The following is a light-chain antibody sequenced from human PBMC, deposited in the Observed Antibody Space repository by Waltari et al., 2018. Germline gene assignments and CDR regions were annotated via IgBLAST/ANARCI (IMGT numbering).Light chain of an antibody. CDR2: GKN. CDR3: NSRDSSGNVV. Sequence: SSELTQDPAVSVALGQTVRITCQGDSLRSYDASWYQQKPGQAPVLVLYGKNNRPSGIPDRFSGSSSGNTASLTITGAQAEDEADYYCNSRDSSGNVVFGGGTKLTVL. J-gene: IGLJ2*01. V-gene: IGLV3-19*01. CDR1: SLRSYD.